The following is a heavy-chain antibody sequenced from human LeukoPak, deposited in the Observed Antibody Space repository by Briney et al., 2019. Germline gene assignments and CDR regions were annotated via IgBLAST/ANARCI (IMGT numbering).Heavy chain of an antibody. J-gene: IGHJ4*02. V-gene: IGHV4-59*01. D-gene: IGHD6-19*01. CDR2: IYYSGST. CDR3: ARGSGSSGWYYFDY. Sequence: SETLSLTCTVSGGSISSYYWSWIRQPPGKGLEWIGYIYYSGSTNYNPSLKSRVTISVDTSKNQFSLKLSSVTAADTAVYYCARGSGSSGWYYFDYWGQGTLVTVPS. CDR1: GGSISSYY.